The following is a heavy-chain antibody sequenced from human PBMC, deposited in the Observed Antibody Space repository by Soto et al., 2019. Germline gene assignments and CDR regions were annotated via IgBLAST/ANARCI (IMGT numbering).Heavy chain of an antibody. Sequence: GSLRLSCAASGFIFRSYGMHWVRQAPGKGLEWVAAISYDGSNKFYVDPVKGRFTISRDNSKNTLYLQMNSLRAEDTAVYYCAKSWYNDYWGQGTLVTVSS. CDR2: ISYDGSNK. CDR1: GFIFRSYG. CDR3: AKSWYNDY. V-gene: IGHV3-30*18. J-gene: IGHJ4*02. D-gene: IGHD6-13*01.